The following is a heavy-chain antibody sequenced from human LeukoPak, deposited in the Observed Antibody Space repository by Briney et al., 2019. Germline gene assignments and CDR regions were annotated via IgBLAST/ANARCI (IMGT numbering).Heavy chain of an antibody. Sequence: NPSETLSLTCTVSGGSISSSSYYWGWIRQPPGKGLEWIGSIYYSGSTYYNPSLKSRVTISVDTSKNQFSLKLSSVTAADTAVYYCARELWFGEFPIDYWGQGTLVTVSS. D-gene: IGHD3-10*01. J-gene: IGHJ4*02. CDR3: ARELWFGEFPIDY. CDR2: IYYSGST. V-gene: IGHV4-39*07. CDR1: GGSISSSSYY.